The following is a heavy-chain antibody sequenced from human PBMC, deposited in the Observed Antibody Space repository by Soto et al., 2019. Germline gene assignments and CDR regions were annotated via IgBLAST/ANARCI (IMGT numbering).Heavy chain of an antibody. CDR1: GGSFSGYY. J-gene: IGHJ4*02. CDR3: ARTEAGSYYERFDY. Sequence: SETLSLTCAVYGGSFSGYYWSWIRQPPGKGLEWIGEINHSGSTNYNPSLKSQVTISVDTSKNQFSLKLSSVTAADTAVYYCARTEAGSYYERFDYWGQGTLVTVSS. V-gene: IGHV4-34*01. CDR2: INHSGST. D-gene: IGHD3-10*01.